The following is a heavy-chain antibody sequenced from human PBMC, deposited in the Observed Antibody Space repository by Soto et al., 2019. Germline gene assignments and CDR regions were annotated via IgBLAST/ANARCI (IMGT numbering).Heavy chain of an antibody. Sequence: QVQLVESGGGVVQPGRSLRLSCVASGSTFSSYARHWVRQAPGKGLEWVAVILYDGSNQYYADSVKGRFTSSRDNAKNTLYLEMNSLRAEDTAVYYCAREVEGMDVWGQGTTVTVSS. J-gene: IGHJ6*02. CDR2: ILYDGSNQ. D-gene: IGHD2-15*01. CDR3: AREVEGMDV. CDR1: GSTFSSYA. V-gene: IGHV3-30-3*01.